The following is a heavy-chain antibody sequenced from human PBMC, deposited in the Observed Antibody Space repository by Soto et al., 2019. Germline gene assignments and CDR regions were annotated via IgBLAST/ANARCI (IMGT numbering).Heavy chain of an antibody. CDR3: ARVQSGSRQIYFDY. V-gene: IGHV4-59*01. CDR2: IYYSGST. D-gene: IGHD6-13*01. J-gene: IGHJ4*02. CDR1: GGSISSSY. Sequence: SETLSLTCTVSGGSISSSYWSWIRQPPGKGLEWIGYIYYSGSTSYNPSLKSRVTISVDTSKNQFSLNLSSVTAADTAVYYCARVQSGSRQIYFDYWGQGTLVTVSS.